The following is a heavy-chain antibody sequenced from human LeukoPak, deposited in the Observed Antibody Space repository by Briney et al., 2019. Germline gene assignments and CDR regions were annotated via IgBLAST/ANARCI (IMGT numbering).Heavy chain of an antibody. CDR1: GFTFSNYA. D-gene: IGHD5-18*01. V-gene: IGHV3-23*01. CDR2: ISGSGGRT. CDR3: AKTSPGYSYGLLDY. J-gene: IGHJ4*02. Sequence: GGSLRLSCAAPGFTFSNYAMNWVRQAPGKGLEWVSAISGSGGRTYYADSVKGRFTISRDNSKNTLYLQMNSLRAEDTAVYYCAKTSPGYSYGLLDYWGQGTLVTVSS.